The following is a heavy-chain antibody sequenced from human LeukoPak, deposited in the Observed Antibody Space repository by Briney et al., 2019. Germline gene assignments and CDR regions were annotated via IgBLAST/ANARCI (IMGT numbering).Heavy chain of an antibody. J-gene: IGHJ4*02. CDR3: ARRSSGSGTSYDY. V-gene: IGHV5-51*01. D-gene: IGHD3-10*01. CDR1: GHSFTSYW. CDR2: IYPGDSDT. Sequence: GESLKISCKGSGHSFTSYWIGWVRQMPGKGLEWMGIIYPGDSDTRYSPSFQGQVTISADKSISTAYLQWISLKASDTAVYYCARRSSGSGTSYDYWGQGTLVTVSS.